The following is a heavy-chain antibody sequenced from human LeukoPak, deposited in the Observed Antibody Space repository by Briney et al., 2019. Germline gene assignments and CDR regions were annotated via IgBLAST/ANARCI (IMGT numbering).Heavy chain of an antibody. V-gene: IGHV3-66*01. CDR2: IYSGGST. CDR3: ARIVATSSGLDY. D-gene: IGHD5-12*01. J-gene: IGHJ4*02. Sequence: GGSLRLSCAASGFTFSSYAMSWVRQAPGKGLEWVSVIYSGGSTYYADSVKGRFTISRDNSKNTLYLQMNSLRAEDTAVYYCARIVATSSGLDYWGQGTQVTVSS. CDR1: GFTFSSYA.